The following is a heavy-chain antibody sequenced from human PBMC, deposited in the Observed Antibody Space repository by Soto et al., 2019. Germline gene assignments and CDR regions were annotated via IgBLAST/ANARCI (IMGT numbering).Heavy chain of an antibody. CDR3: ARDDVLCDGGRCYGIPLDA. V-gene: IGHV3-66*01. Sequence: GGSLRLSCAASGFTVSSKYMTWVRQAPGKGLEWVSLIQSGGTTYYADSVKGRFTISRDTSENTLHLQMDSLRVEDTAVYYCARDDVLCDGGRCYGIPLDAWGKGTTVTVS. CDR2: IQSGGTT. CDR1: GFTVSSKY. J-gene: IGHJ6*03. D-gene: IGHD2-15*01.